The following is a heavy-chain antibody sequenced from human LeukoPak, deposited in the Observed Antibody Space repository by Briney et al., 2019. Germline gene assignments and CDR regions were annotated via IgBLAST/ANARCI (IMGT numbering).Heavy chain of an antibody. D-gene: IGHD3-10*01. CDR2: ISYNGINE. V-gene: IGHV3-30*03. CDR1: GFSFSDYN. CDR3: ARVAVVRGDYYYMDV. J-gene: IGHJ6*03. Sequence: PGGSLRLSCAASGFSFSDYNMHWVRQAPGKGLEWMAVISYNGINEYYADSVKGRFTISRDNSKSTLLLQMNSLRAEDTAVYYCARVAVVRGDYYYMDVWGKGTTVTISS.